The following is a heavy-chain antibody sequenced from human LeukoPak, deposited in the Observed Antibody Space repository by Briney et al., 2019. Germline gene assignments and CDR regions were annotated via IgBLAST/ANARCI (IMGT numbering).Heavy chain of an antibody. CDR2: FDPEDGEA. J-gene: IGHJ6*02. CDR1: GYTLTELS. V-gene: IGHV1-24*01. CDR3: ATGPSYDILRDYYYYCGMDV. Sequence: ASVKVCCKVSGYTLTELSMHWVRQAPGKGLEWMRGFDPEDGEAIYAQKFQGRVTMTEDTSTDTAYMELSSLRSEDTAVYYCATGPSYDILRDYYYYCGMDVWGQGTTVTVSS. D-gene: IGHD3-9*01.